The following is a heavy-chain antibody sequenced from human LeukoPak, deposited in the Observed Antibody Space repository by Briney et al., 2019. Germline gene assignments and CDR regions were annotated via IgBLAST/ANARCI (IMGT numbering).Heavy chain of an antibody. CDR3: AKVGSSYGDYGGIDY. Sequence: HPGGSLILSCAASGFTFNSYAMSWVRQAPGKGLEWVSAISGSGGSIYYADSVKGRFTISRDNSNNTLYLQMNSLRAEDTAVYYCAKVGSSYGDYGGIDYWGQGTLVTVSS. V-gene: IGHV3-23*01. CDR1: GFTFNSYA. D-gene: IGHD4-17*01. J-gene: IGHJ4*02. CDR2: ISGSGGSI.